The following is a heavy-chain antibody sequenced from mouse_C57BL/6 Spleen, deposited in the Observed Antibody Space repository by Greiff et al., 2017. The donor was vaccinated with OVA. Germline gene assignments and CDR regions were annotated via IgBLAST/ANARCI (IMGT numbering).Heavy chain of an antibody. CDR2: ISSGSSTI. Sequence: DVMLVESGGGLVKPGGSLKLSCAASGFTFSDYGMHWVRQAPEKGLEWVAYISSGSSTIYYADTVKGRFTISRDNAKNTLFLQMTSLRSEDTAMYYCARINSYYFDYWGQGTTLTVSS. J-gene: IGHJ2*01. CDR1: GFTFSDYG. V-gene: IGHV5-17*01. D-gene: IGHD1-3*01. CDR3: ARINSYYFDY.